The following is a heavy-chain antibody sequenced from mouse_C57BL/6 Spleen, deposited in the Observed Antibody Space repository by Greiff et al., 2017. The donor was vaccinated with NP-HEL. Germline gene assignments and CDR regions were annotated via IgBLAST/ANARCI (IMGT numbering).Heavy chain of an antibody. CDR2: IDPANGNT. D-gene: IGHD1-1*01. V-gene: IGHV14-3*01. CDR1: GFNINNNY. Sequence: VQLQDSVAELVRPGASVKLSCTASGFNINNNYMHWVKQRPEQGLEWIGRIDPANGNTKYAPKFQGKATITADTSSSTAYLQLNSLASGVTAMEDCARGDYYGGSWFGCRGQGALVTVSA. CDR3: ARGDYYGGSWFGC. J-gene: IGHJ3*01.